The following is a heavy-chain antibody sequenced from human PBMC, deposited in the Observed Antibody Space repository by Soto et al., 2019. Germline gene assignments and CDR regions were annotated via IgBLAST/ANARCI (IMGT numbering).Heavy chain of an antibody. V-gene: IGHV1-69*01. CDR3: ARTPRPIWSGYYSNYYYGIDV. D-gene: IGHD3-3*01. CDR1: GGTFGSYA. J-gene: IGHJ6*02. CDR2: IIPIFGTA. Sequence: QVQLVQSGAEVKKPGSSVKVSCKASGGTFGSYAISWVRQAPGQGREWMGGIIPIFGTANYAQKFQGRVTITADESTSTAYMELSSLRSEDTAVYYCARTPRPIWSGYYSNYYYGIDVWGQGTTVTVSS.